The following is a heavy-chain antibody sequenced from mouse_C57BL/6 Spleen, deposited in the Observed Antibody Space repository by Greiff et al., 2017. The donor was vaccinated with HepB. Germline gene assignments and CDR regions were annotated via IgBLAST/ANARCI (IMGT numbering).Heavy chain of an antibody. CDR1: GFTFTDYY. V-gene: IGHV7-3*01. J-gene: IGHJ1*03. CDR3: ARSPPYYYGSSFYWYFDV. CDR2: IRNKANGYTT. Sequence: DVQLVESGGGLVQPGGSLSLSCAASGFTFTDYYMSWVRQPPGKALEWLGFIRNKANGYTTEYSASGKGRFTISRDNSQSILYLQMNALRAEDSATYYCARSPPYYYGSSFYWYFDVWGTGTTVTVSS. D-gene: IGHD1-1*01.